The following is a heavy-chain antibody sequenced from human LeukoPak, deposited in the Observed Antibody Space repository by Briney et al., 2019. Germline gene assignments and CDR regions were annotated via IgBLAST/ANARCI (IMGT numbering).Heavy chain of an antibody. Sequence: SETLSLTCTVSGGSVSSGGYYWVWIRQRPGKGLEWIVYIYCTGSTSYYQYLSSRLTIPVHTSKSKFSLKLRSVTAADTAVYYCARPLNTVHDTFDVWGQGTMVTVSS. CDR2: IYCTGST. J-gene: IGHJ3*01. CDR1: GGSVSSGGYY. V-gene: IGHV4-31*03. D-gene: IGHD4-11*01. CDR3: ARPLNTVHDTFDV.